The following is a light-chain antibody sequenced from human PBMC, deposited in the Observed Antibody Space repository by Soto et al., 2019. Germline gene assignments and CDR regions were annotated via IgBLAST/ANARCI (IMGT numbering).Light chain of an antibody. Sequence: DVVMTQSPLSLPVTLGQPASISCRSSQSLVHSDGNTYLNWFQQRPGQSPRRLIYQVSNRDSGVPDRFSGSGSGTDFTLKISRVEAEDVGVYYCRQGIYFPGTFGQGTKVEIE. V-gene: IGKV2-30*02. J-gene: IGKJ1*01. CDR2: QVS. CDR3: RQGIYFPGT. CDR1: QSLVHSDGNTY.